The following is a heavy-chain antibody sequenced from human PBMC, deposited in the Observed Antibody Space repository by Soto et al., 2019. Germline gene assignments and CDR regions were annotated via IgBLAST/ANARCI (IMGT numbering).Heavy chain of an antibody. V-gene: IGHV3-11*06. J-gene: IGHJ4*02. CDR1: GFTFSDYY. Sequence: GGSLRLSCAASGFTFSDYYISWSRQAPGKGLEWVSYISSSSSYTNYADSVKGRFTISRDNAKNSLYLQMNSLRAEDTAVYYCAGGRKIKYYYDSSGQNTDYWGQGTLVTVSS. CDR3: AGGRKIKYYYDSSGQNTDY. D-gene: IGHD3-22*01. CDR2: ISSSSSYT.